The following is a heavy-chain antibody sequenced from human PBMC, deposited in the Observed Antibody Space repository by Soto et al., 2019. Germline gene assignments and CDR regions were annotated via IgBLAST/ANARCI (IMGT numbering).Heavy chain of an antibody. CDR3: AADLALAGTEFDY. V-gene: IGHV1-58*01. J-gene: IGHJ4*02. CDR1: GFTFTSSA. D-gene: IGHD6-19*01. CDR2: IVVGSGNT. Sequence: QMQLVQSGPEVKKPGTSVKVSCKASGFTFTSSAVQWVRQARGQRLEWIGWIVVGSGNTNYAQKFQERVTITRDMSTSTAYMELSSLRSEDTAVYYCAADLALAGTEFDYWGQGTLVTVSS.